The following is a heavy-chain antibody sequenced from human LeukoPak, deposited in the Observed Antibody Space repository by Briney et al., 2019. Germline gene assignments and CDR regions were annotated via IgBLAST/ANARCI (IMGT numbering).Heavy chain of an antibody. Sequence: ETPCLTCTVSGGSISSYYWSWIWQPPGKGLEWIGYIYYSGSTNYNPSLKSRVTISVDTSKNQFSLKLSSVTAADTAVYYCARDRAVAVNWFDPWGQGTMVTVSS. CDR2: IYYSGST. J-gene: IGHJ5*01. CDR3: ARDRAVAVNWFDP. V-gene: IGHV4-59*01. CDR1: GGSISSYY. D-gene: IGHD6-19*01.